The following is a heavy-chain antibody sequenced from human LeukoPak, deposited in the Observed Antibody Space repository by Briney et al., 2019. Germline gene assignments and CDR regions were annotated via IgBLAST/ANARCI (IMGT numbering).Heavy chain of an antibody. V-gene: IGHV1-2*02. Sequence: ASVKVSCKASGYTFTGYYMHWVRQAPGQGLEWMGWINPNSGGTNYAQKFQGRVTMTRDTSISTAYMVLSRLRSDDTAVYYCARDWGLRIAAAGIGMEYWGQGTLVTVSS. CDR2: INPNSGGT. CDR1: GYTFTGYY. J-gene: IGHJ4*02. CDR3: ARDWGLRIAAAGIGMEY. D-gene: IGHD6-13*01.